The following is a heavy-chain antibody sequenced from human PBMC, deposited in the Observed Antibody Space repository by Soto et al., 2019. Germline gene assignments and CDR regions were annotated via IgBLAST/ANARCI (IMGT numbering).Heavy chain of an antibody. CDR1: NGSISNFY. J-gene: IGHJ5*02. Sequence: SETLSLTCTVSNGSISNFYWNWIRQSAGKGLEWIGRIHGSGSATYNPSLRSRVTMSVDTSKNQFSLKVNSVTGADTAVYYCARSSHKESWFDPWGQGTLVTVSA. CDR2: IHGSGSA. CDR3: ARSSHKESWFDP. V-gene: IGHV4-4*07. D-gene: IGHD6-13*01.